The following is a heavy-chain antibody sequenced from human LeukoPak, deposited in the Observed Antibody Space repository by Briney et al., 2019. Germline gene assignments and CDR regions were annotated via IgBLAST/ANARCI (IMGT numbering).Heavy chain of an antibody. CDR1: GFTFSSYA. Sequence: GGSLRLSCAASGFTFSSYAMHWVRQAPGKGLEWVAVISYDGSNKYYADSVKGRFTISRDNSKNTLYLQMNSLRAEDTAVYYCAKERGYCSGGSCYRSIFFDYWGQGTLVTVSS. J-gene: IGHJ4*02. CDR2: ISYDGSNK. CDR3: AKERGYCSGGSCYRSIFFDY. V-gene: IGHV3-30*04. D-gene: IGHD2-15*01.